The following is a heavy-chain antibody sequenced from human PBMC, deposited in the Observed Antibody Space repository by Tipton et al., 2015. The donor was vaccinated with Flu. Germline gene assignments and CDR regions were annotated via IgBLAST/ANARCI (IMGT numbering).Heavy chain of an antibody. Sequence: TLSLTCAVYGGSFSGYYWSWIRQPPGKGLEWIGEINHSGSTNYNPSLKSRVTISVDTSKNQFSLKLSSVTAADTAVYYCARVSLRKTYSSSWEGFDPWGQGTLVTVSS. CDR3: ARVSLRKTYSSSWEGFDP. J-gene: IGHJ5*02. CDR1: GGSFSGYY. V-gene: IGHV4-34*01. CDR2: INHSGST. D-gene: IGHD6-13*01.